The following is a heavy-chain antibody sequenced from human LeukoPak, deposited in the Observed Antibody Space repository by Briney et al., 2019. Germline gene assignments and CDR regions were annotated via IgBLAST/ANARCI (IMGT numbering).Heavy chain of an antibody. CDR3: ARDQDLRWWIDY. CDR1: GDSISNSAYH. J-gene: IGHJ4*02. V-gene: IGHV4-39*07. CDR2: ISYTGST. Sequence: KPSETLSLTCTVSGDSISNSAYHWGWIRQPPGKGLEYIGRISYTGSTYYNPSLKSRVTISVDTSKNQFSLKLSSVTAADTAVYYCARDQDLRWWIDYWGQGTLVTVSS. D-gene: IGHD4-23*01.